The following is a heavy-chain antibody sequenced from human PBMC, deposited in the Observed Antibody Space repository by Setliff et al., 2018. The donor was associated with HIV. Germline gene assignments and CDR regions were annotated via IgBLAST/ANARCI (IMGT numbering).Heavy chain of an antibody. V-gene: IGHV4-59*12. Sequence: PSETLSLTCTVSGGSISNYYRSWIRQPPGKGLEWIGYIYYSGSTNYNPSLKSRVTMSVDTSKNQFSLKLSSVTAVDTAVYYCAKKGNGDYHFDYWGQGTLVTVSS. CDR2: IYYSGST. CDR3: AKKGNGDYHFDY. D-gene: IGHD4-17*01. J-gene: IGHJ4*02. CDR1: GGSISNYY.